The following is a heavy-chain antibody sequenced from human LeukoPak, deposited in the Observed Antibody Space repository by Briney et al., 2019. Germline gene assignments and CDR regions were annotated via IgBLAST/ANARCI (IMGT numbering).Heavy chain of an antibody. J-gene: IGHJ4*02. CDR3: ARDQEGFDY. CDR2: IYPRDGST. Sequence: ASVKVSCKASGYTFTNNYLHWVRQAPGQGLEWMGMIYPRDGSTSYAQNFQGRVTVTRDTSTTTVHMELRGLGSEDTAVYYCARDQEGFDYWGQGTVVTVSS. V-gene: IGHV1-46*01. CDR1: GYTFTNNY.